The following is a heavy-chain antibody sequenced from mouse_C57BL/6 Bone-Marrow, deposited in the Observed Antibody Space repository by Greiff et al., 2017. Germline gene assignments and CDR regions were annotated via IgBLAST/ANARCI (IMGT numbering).Heavy chain of an antibody. CDR1: GFTFSSYA. CDR2: ISDGGSYT. CDR3: ARDRLWLPYDYAMDY. Sequence: EVQLVESGGGLVKPGGSLKLSCAASGFTFSSYAMSWVRQTPEKRLEWVATISDGGSYTYYPDNVKGRFTISRDNAKNNLCLQMSHLKSEDTAMYYCARDRLWLPYDYAMDYWVQGTSVTVSS. V-gene: IGHV5-4*01. J-gene: IGHJ4*01. D-gene: IGHD2-2*01.